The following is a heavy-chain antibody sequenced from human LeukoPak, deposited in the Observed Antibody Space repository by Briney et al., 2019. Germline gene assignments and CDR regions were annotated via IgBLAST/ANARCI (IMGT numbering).Heavy chain of an antibody. CDR3: ARGGSEVVQAAIPNDAFDI. CDR2: ISSCSSYI. J-gene: IGHJ3*02. D-gene: IGHD2-2*01. CDR1: GFTFRRYA. V-gene: IGHV3-21*01. Sequence: GGALRLSCAASGFTFRRYAMSWVRQAPGKGLEWVSSISSCSSYIYYADLVKGRFTISRDNAKNSLYLQMNRLRAEDTAVYSCARGGSEVVQAAIPNDAFDIWGQGTMVTVSS.